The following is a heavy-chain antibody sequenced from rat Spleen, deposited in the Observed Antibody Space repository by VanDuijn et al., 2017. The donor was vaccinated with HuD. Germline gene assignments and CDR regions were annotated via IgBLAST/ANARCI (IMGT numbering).Heavy chain of an antibody. V-gene: IGHV5-27*01. CDR2: ISTGGGST. Sequence: EVQLVESGGGLVQPGRSLKLSCAASGFTFSDYYMAWVRQAPTKGLEWVAYISTGGGSTYYRDSVKGRFTISRDNAKSTLYLQMDSLRSEDTATYYCTTEGYYDGYYHAHWYFDFWGPGTMVTVSS. CDR1: GFTFSDYY. CDR3: TTEGYYDGYYHAHWYFDF. D-gene: IGHD1-12*03. J-gene: IGHJ1*01.